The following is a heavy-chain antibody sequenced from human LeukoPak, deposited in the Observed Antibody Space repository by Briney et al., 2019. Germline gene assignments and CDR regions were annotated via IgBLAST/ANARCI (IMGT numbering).Heavy chain of an antibody. Sequence: ASVKVSCKASGYTFTGYYMHWVRQAPGQGLEWMGWINPNSGGTNYAQKFQGRVTMTRDTSISTAYMELSSLRSEDMAVYYCARSYNWNYSPLDYWGQGTLVTVSS. CDR1: GYTFTGYY. CDR2: INPNSGGT. J-gene: IGHJ4*02. V-gene: IGHV1-2*02. D-gene: IGHD1-7*01. CDR3: ARSYNWNYSPLDY.